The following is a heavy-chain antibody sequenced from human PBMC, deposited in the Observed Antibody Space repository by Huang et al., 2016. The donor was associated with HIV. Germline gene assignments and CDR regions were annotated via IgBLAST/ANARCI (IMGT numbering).Heavy chain of an antibody. CDR2: INTKTGKP. CDR1: GYPFTTYS. V-gene: IGHV7-4-1*02. Sequence: QVQLVQSGSELRKPGASVKVSCKASGYPFTTYSLIWVRQAPGQGLEWMGWINTKTGKPTYAQGFTGRFVFSLDTTVNTAYLQISSLKTDDTAKYFCARYRLTGTFLDSWGQGTQVTVSS. D-gene: IGHD3-9*01. J-gene: IGHJ4*02. CDR3: ARYRLTGTFLDS.